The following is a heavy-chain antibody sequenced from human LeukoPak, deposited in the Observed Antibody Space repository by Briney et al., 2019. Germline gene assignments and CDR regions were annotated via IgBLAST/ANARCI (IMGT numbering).Heavy chain of an antibody. D-gene: IGHD1-1*01. CDR3: ARRNEVSWFNTDAFEI. J-gene: IGHJ3*02. Sequence: GGSLRVSCAASGFTFSDDYMSCIRQAPGKGLEWVSDISSSGSTIYYADSVKGRFTISRDNAKDSLYLQMNSLRAEDTAVYYCARRNEVSWFNTDAFEIWGQGTMVTASS. CDR1: GFTFSDDY. CDR2: ISSSGSTI. V-gene: IGHV3-11*01.